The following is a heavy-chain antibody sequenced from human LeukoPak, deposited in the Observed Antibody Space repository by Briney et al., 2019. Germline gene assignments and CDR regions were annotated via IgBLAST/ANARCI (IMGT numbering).Heavy chain of an antibody. CDR2: INYSGSA. J-gene: IGHJ5*02. CDR1: GGSISSFY. D-gene: IGHD6-19*01. Sequence: PSETLSLTCTVSGGSISSFYWSWIRQPPGKGLEWIGYINYSGSANYNPSLKSQVTTSVDTSTNQFSLKLSSVTAADTAVYYCARRKGSGPYKDWFDPWGQGTLVTVSS. V-gene: IGHV4-59*08. CDR3: ARRKGSGPYKDWFDP.